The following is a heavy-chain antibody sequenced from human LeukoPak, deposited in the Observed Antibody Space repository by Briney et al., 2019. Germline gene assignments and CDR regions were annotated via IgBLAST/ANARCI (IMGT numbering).Heavy chain of an antibody. V-gene: IGHV1-69*13. CDR1: GGTFSSYA. J-gene: IGHJ4*02. D-gene: IGHD1-26*01. CDR2: IIPIFGTA. Sequence: GASVKVSCKASGGTFSSYAISWVRQAPGQGLEWMGGIIPIFGTANYAQKFQGRVTITADESTSTAYMELRSLRSDDTAVYYCARDFEVGATTVHYFDYWGQGTLVTVSS. CDR3: ARDFEVGATTVHYFDY.